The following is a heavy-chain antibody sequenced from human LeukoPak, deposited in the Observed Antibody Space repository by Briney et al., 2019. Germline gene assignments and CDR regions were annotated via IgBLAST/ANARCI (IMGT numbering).Heavy chain of an antibody. CDR3: ARGRRRNWFDP. D-gene: IGHD1-1*01. CDR1: GGSFSGYY. Sequence: SETLSLTCAVYGGSFSGYYWSWIRQPPGKGLEWIGEINHSGSTNYNPSLKSRVTISVDTSKNQFSLKLSSVTAADTAVYYCARGRRRNWFDPWGQGTLVTVSS. J-gene: IGHJ5*02. V-gene: IGHV4-34*01. CDR2: INHSGST.